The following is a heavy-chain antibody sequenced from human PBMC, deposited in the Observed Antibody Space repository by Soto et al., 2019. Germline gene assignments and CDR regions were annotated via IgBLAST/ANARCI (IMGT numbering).Heavy chain of an antibody. CDR3: ARRFVYFFDY. V-gene: IGHV4-59*08. D-gene: IGHD3-16*01. CDR2: IYYSGST. CDR1: GGSISSYY. Sequence: QVQLQESGPGLVKPSETLSLTCTVSGGSISSYYWSWIRQPPGKGLEWIGYIYYSGSTNYNPSLMSRVTISVDTSKTQLSRKLSSGTAADTAVYYCARRFVYFFDYWGEGTLVTVSS. J-gene: IGHJ4*02.